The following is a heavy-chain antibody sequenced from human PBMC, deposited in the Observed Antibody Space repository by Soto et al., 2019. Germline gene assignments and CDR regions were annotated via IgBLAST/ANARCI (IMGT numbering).Heavy chain of an antibody. Sequence: QITLKESGPTLVKPTQTLTLTCTFSGFSLSTSGVGVGWIRQPPGKALEGLALIYWDDDKRYSPSLMSRLTFTKDPSKNQVVLTMTSLDPVDTSTYYFPLSYFVSGSYYNVRWCDPSCQGTLVTVSS. D-gene: IGHD3-10*01. CDR2: IYWDDDK. V-gene: IGHV2-5*02. CDR1: GFSLSTSGVG. J-gene: IGHJ5*02. CDR3: PLSYFVSGSYYNVRWCDP.